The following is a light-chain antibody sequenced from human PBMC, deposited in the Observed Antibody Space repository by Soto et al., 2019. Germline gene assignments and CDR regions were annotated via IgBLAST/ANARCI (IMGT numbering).Light chain of an antibody. CDR1: QSVSSY. CDR2: SVS. Sequence: EIVMTQSPAILSVSPGEGATLSCRASQSVSSYLAWYQQRPGQAPRLLIYSVSIRATGIPARFTGSGSGTEFITTISSLQDDDFAVYYRQQYGHCPPYTFGQGTKLEIK. J-gene: IGKJ2*01. CDR3: QQYGHCPPYT. V-gene: IGKV3D-15*01.